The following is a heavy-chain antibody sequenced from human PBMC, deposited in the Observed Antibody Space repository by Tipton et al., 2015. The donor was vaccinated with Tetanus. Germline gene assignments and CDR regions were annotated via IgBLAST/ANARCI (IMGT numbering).Heavy chain of an antibody. Sequence: TLSLTCNVSGASISSGAYYWTWIRQHPGKGLEWIGNILYSGSTFYNPSLKSRVIISVDTSKNHFSLKLPSVTAADTAVYYCARLSSSANDAHAFDIWGQGTMVTVSS. J-gene: IGHJ3*02. CDR1: GASISSGAYY. V-gene: IGHV4-31*03. CDR3: ARLSSSANDAHAFDI. D-gene: IGHD3-22*01. CDR2: ILYSGST.